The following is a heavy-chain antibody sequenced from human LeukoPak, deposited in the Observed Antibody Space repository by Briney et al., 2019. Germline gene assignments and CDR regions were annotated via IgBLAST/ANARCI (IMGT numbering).Heavy chain of an antibody. CDR1: GFTFSSYW. Sequence: GGSLRLSCAASGFTFSSYWMSWVRQAPGKGLEWVANIKQDGSEKYYVDSVKGRFTISRDNAKNSLYLQMNSLRAEDTAVYYCARESSGYYLWYFDYWGQGTLVTVSS. D-gene: IGHD3-22*01. CDR2: IKQDGSEK. CDR3: ARESSGYYLWYFDY. J-gene: IGHJ4*02. V-gene: IGHV3-7*01.